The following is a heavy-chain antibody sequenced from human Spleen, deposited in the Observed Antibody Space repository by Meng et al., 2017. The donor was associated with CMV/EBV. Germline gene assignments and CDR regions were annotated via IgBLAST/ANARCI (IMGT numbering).Heavy chain of an antibody. CDR1: GFTFSGHW. CDR2: VKRDGGIT. D-gene: IGHD3-3*01. Sequence: GESLKISCEASGFTFSGHWMHWVRQAPGKGLVWVSRVKRDGGITNYADSVKGRFTSSRDNAKNTLYLQMDSLRVEDTAVYYCARDGDGHYDFWTGYLDYWGQGTLVTVSS. CDR3: ARDGDGHYDFWTGYLDY. J-gene: IGHJ4*02. V-gene: IGHV3-74*01.